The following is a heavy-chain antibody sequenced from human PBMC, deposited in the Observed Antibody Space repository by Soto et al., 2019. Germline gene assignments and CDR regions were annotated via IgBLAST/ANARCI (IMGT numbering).Heavy chain of an antibody. D-gene: IGHD6-19*01. CDR1: GGTFSSYA. Sequence: GASVKVSCKASGGTFSSYAISCVRQAPGQGLEWMGGIIPIFGTANYAQKFQGRVTITADESTSTAYMELSSLRSEDTAVYYCARDPSMRIAVAAPYYYYYGMDVWGQGTTVTVSS. CDR2: IIPIFGTA. V-gene: IGHV1-69*13. J-gene: IGHJ6*02. CDR3: ARDPSMRIAVAAPYYYYYGMDV.